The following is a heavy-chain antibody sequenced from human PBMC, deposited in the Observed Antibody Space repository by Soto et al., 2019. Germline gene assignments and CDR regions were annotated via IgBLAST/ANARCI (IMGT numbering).Heavy chain of an antibody. D-gene: IGHD3-22*01. CDR2: INPSGGST. CDR1: GYTFTSYC. J-gene: IGHJ3*01. CDR3: ARDPIWYYDTSGTEAFDL. V-gene: IGHV1-46*01. Sequence: DSVKVSCKASGYTFTSYCMHWVRQAPGQGLEWMGIINPSGGSTSYAQKFQGRVTMTRDTSTSTVYMELSSLRSEDTAVYYCARDPIWYYDTSGTEAFDLWGQGTMVTV.